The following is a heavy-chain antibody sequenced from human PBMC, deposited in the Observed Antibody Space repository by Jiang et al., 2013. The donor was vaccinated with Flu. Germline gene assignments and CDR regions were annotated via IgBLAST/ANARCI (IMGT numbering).Heavy chain of an antibody. Sequence: GSGLLKPSETLSLTCTVSGGSISSSSYYWGWIRQPPGKGLEWIGSIYYSGSTYYNPSLKSRVTISVDTSKNQFSLKLSSVTAADTAVYYCARLMRIVVVITTYDYFDYWGQGTLVTVSS. CDR1: GGSISSSSYY. CDR3: ARLMRIVVVITTYDYFDY. J-gene: IGHJ4*02. V-gene: IGHV4-39*01. CDR2: IYYSGST. D-gene: IGHD3-22*01.